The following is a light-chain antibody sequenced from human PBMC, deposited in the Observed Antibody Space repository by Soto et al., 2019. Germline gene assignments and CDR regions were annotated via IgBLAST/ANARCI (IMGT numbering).Light chain of an antibody. Sequence: QSVLTQPPSASGTRGQRVTISCSGRFSNIGSNYVYWYQQLPGTAPKLLIFTNDQRTSGVPGRFSGSKSGTSASLAISGLRSEDEADYYCAVWDDSLRGWVFGGGTKLTVL. V-gene: IGLV1-47*02. CDR3: AVWDDSLRGWV. CDR1: FSNIGSNY. J-gene: IGLJ3*02. CDR2: TND.